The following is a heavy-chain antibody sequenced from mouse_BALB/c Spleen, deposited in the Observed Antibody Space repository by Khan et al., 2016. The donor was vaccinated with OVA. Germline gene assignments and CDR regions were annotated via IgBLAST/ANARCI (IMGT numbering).Heavy chain of an antibody. J-gene: IGHJ2*01. V-gene: IGHV1-7*01. CDR1: GYTFSTYW. Sequence: VKLLESGAALAKPGASVKMSCKASGYTFSTYWMHWVKQRPGQGLEWIGYINPTSGYTDYNEKFKDKATLSADKSSSTAYMQLSRLTSEDSAVYYCTRDRIDYWGQGTTLTVSS. CDR2: INPTSGYT. CDR3: TRDRIDY.